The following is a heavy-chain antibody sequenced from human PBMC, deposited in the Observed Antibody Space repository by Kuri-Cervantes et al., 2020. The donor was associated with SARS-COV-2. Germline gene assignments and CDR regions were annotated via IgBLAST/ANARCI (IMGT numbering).Heavy chain of an antibody. CDR3: ARSPTPYWHPTFDL. CDR1: GFIFSNYA. Sequence: GESLKISCVASGFIFSNYAVHWVRQAPGKGLEWVAIISYDGNNLYADAVKGRFTISRDNSRNTLFLQMSSLRPEDTAVYYCARSPTPYWHPTFDLWGQGTLVTVSS. D-gene: IGHD2-8*02. CDR2: ISYDGNNL. V-gene: IGHV3-33*08. J-gene: IGHJ4*02.